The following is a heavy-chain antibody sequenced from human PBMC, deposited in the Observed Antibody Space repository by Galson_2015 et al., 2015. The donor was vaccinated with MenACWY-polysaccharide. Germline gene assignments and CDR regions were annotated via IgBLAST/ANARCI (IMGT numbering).Heavy chain of an antibody. Sequence: TLSLTCTVSHDSITSSYWSWIRQSADKGLEYLGRIHATGSTAYNPSFRSRVAMSVDLPRNQLSLRLVSVTASDTAIYYCARRSLDNWFFDLWGRGPLVIVSS. D-gene: IGHD1-1*01. J-gene: IGHJ2*01. CDR3: ARRSLDNWFFDL. CDR1: HDSITSSY. V-gene: IGHV4-4*07. CDR2: IHATGST.